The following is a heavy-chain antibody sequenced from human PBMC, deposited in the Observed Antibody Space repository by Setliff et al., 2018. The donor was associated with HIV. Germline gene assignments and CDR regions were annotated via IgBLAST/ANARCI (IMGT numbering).Heavy chain of an antibody. CDR3: ASSPAWRSDFGLHTFDY. D-gene: IGHD2-2*01. CDR2: IYYSGSA. CDR1: GGSISSGDYY. V-gene: IGHV4-30-4*08. Sequence: KTSETLSLTCTVSGGSISSGDYYWSWIRQPPGKGLEWIGYIYYSGSAYYNPSLQSRVTISVDTSKNQVSLKLNSMTAADTAVYYCASSPAWRSDFGLHTFDYWGQGTLVTVSS. J-gene: IGHJ4*02.